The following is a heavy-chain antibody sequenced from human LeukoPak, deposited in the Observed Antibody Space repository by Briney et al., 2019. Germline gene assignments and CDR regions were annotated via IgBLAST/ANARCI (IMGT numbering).Heavy chain of an antibody. V-gene: IGHV3-7*03. CDR2: IKQDGNEK. CDR1: GFTFSSYW. Sequence: TGGSLRLSCAASGFTFSSYWMSWVRQAPGKGLEWVANIKQDGNEKYYVDSVKGRFTISRDNAKNSLYLQMNSLRAEDTAVYYCARDYYGSGSYYPIRWDYYGMDVWGKGTTVTVSS. D-gene: IGHD3-10*01. J-gene: IGHJ6*04. CDR3: ARDYYGSGSYYPIRWDYYGMDV.